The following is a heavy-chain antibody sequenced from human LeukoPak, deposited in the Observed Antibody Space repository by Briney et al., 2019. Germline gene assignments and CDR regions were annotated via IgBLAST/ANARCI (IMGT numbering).Heavy chain of an antibody. Sequence: GGSLRLSCAASGFTFSDYWMHWVRQAPGKGLVWVSRINGDGSSTSYADSVKGRFTISRDNAKNTLYLQMNSLRAGDTALYYCARVGYNYGYDYWGQGNLVIVSS. CDR3: ARVGYNYGYDY. J-gene: IGHJ4*02. CDR2: INGDGSST. CDR1: GFTFSDYW. D-gene: IGHD5-18*01. V-gene: IGHV3-74*01.